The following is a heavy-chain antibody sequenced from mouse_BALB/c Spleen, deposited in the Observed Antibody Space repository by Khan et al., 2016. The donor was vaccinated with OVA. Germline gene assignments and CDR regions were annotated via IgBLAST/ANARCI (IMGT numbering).Heavy chain of an antibody. CDR1: GFTFSSFG. CDR2: ISSGSSTI. CDR3: ARSGGNFHWYFDV. D-gene: IGHD2-1*01. J-gene: IGHJ1*01. V-gene: IGHV5-17*02. Sequence: DVMLVESGGGLVQPGGSRKLSCAASGFTFSSFGIHWVRQAPKKGLEWVAYISSGSSTIYYVDTVKGRFTISRDIPKNTLFLQMTSLRSEDTAMYDLARSGGNFHWYFDVWGAGTSVTVSS.